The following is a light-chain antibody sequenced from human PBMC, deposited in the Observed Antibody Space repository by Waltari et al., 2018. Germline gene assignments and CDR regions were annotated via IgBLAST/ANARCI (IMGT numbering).Light chain of an antibody. CDR3: QQSYSTPYT. CDR1: QSISSY. V-gene: IGKV1-39*01. Sequence: DIQMTQSPSSLSASVGDRVTITCRASQSISSYLNWYQQKPGKAPKLLIYAATSLESGVPSRCSGSGSRTDFILTISSQQPEDFATYYCQQSYSTPYTFGQGTKLEI. J-gene: IGKJ2*01. CDR2: AAT.